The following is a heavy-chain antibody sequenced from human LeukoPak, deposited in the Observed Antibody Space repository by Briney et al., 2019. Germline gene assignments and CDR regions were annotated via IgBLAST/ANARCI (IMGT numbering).Heavy chain of an antibody. CDR2: IYTSGST. CDR3: WGVFWEVPGVNSLAY. V-gene: IGHV4-4*07. CDR1: GGSISSYY. Sequence: SETLSLTCTVSGGSISSYYWSWIRQPAGKGLEWIGRIYTSGSTNYNPSLKSRVTMSVDTSKNQFSLKLSSVTAADTAVYYCWGVFWEVPGVNSLAYWGQETWSTFP. J-gene: IGHJ4*01. D-gene: IGHD3-3*01.